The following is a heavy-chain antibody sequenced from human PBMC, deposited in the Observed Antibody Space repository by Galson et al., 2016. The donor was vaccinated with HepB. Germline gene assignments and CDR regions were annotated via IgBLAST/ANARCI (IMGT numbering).Heavy chain of an antibody. Sequence: QSGAEVKKPGESLRISCNGSGSSFTSSWISWVRQMPEKGLVWMGTTDPSDSYTAYSPSFQGHVTISTDKSISTAYLQWSSLKASDTAMYYCARHDYATVMDSWGQGTLVTVSS. CDR2: TDPSDSYT. J-gene: IGHJ4*02. CDR3: ARHDYATVMDS. V-gene: IGHV5-10-1*01. D-gene: IGHD2-2*01. CDR1: GSSFTSSW.